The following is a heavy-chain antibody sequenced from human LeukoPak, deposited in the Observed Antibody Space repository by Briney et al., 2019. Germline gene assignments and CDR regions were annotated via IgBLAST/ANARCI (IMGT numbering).Heavy chain of an antibody. V-gene: IGHV3-30*04. CDR3: ARDLDGILTDAYYYYYGMDV. D-gene: IGHD3-9*01. J-gene: IGHJ6*04. CDR2: ISYDGSNK. Sequence: PGRSLRLSCAASGFTFSSYAMHWVRQAPGKGLEWVAVISYDGSNKYYADSAKGRFTISRDNSKNTLYLQMNSLRAEDTAVYYCARDLDGILTDAYYYYYGMDVWGKGTTVTVSS. CDR1: GFTFSSYA.